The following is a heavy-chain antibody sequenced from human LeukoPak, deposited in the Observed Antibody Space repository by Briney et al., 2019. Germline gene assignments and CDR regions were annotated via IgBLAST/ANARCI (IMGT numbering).Heavy chain of an antibody. Sequence: PGGSLGLSCAASGFTFSDYYMSWIRQAPGKGLEWVSYISSSGSTIYYADSVKGRFTISRDNAKNSLYLQMNSLRAEDTAVYYCARFYSSSWYADGMDVWGQGTTVTVSS. V-gene: IGHV3-11*01. D-gene: IGHD6-13*01. CDR2: ISSSGSTI. J-gene: IGHJ6*02. CDR3: ARFYSSSWYADGMDV. CDR1: GFTFSDYY.